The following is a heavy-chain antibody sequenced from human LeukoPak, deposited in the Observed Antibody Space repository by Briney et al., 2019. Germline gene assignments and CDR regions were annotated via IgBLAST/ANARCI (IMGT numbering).Heavy chain of an antibody. V-gene: IGHV3-23*01. Sequence: GGSLRLSCAASGFTFSSYAMSWVRQAPGKGPEWVSAISGSGGSTYYADSVKGRFTISRDNSKNTLYLQMNSLRAEDTAVYYCARLGIAVAGGYYYYGMDVWGQGTTVTVSS. D-gene: IGHD6-19*01. CDR2: ISGSGGST. CDR3: ARLGIAVAGGYYYYGMDV. CDR1: GFTFSSYA. J-gene: IGHJ6*02.